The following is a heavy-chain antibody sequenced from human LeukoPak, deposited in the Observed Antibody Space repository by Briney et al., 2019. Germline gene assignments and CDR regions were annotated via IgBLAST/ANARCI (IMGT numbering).Heavy chain of an antibody. V-gene: IGHV4-59*08. J-gene: IGHJ4*02. CDR1: GASINSHY. CDR3: ARHRVSGSSYSALDY. CDR2: ISYSGST. D-gene: IGHD1-26*01. Sequence: PSETLSLTCTVSGASINSHYWSWLRQPPGKGLGWVGYISYSGSTNYNPSLKSRVIISVATSKTHSSLNLSSVTAADTAFYYCARHRVSGSSYSALDYWGQGTLVSVSS.